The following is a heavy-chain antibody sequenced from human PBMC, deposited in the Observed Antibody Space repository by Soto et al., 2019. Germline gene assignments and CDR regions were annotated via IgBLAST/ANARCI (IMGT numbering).Heavy chain of an antibody. D-gene: IGHD3-22*01. V-gene: IGHV3-23*01. Sequence: EVQLLESGGGLVQPGGSLRLSCAASGFTFSSYAMSWVRQAPGKGLEWVSAISGSGGSTYYADSVKGRFTISRDNSKNKLYLQMNSLRAEDTAVYYCAKFRFSGYYHFDYWGQGTLVTVSS. CDR2: ISGSGGST. CDR3: AKFRFSGYYHFDY. CDR1: GFTFSSYA. J-gene: IGHJ4*02.